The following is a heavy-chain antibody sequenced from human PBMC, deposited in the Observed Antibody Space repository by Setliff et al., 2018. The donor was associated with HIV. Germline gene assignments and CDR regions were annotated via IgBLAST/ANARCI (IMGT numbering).Heavy chain of an antibody. Sequence: SCTVSGGSIGTYYWNWIRLPAGKGLEWIGRIYASGTNYNPSLKSRVTMSLDTSKRQFSLKLTSVTAADTAVYYCAREGLWNCRGGTCNDGLDIWGQGTKVTVSS. CDR3: AREGLWNCRGGTCNDGLDI. CDR2: IYASGT. D-gene: IGHD2-15*01. J-gene: IGHJ3*02. CDR1: GGSIGTYY. V-gene: IGHV4-4*07.